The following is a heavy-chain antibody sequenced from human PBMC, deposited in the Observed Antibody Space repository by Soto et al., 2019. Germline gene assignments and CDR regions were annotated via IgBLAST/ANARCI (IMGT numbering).Heavy chain of an antibody. D-gene: IGHD2-21*01. Sequence: TSETLSLTCTVTGGSISSRSYYWGWMRQPPGKGLEWIGSIYYSGSTYNNPSLRSRVSMSIDTPKDQFSLKLKSVTAADTALYFCARQQTSVVNQAYFDVLGPGSLVTVSS. CDR3: ARQQTSVVNQAYFDV. CDR1: GGSISSRSYY. V-gene: IGHV4-39*01. J-gene: IGHJ4*02. CDR2: IYYSGST.